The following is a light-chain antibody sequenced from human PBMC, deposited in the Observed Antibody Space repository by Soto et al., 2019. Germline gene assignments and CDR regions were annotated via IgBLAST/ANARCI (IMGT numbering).Light chain of an antibody. Sequence: ALTQPASVSGSPGQSITISCTGTSIDVGSYNLVSWYQQHPGKAPKLMIYEGSKRPSGVYNRFSGSKSGNTASLTISGLQAEDEADYYCCSYAGRNTFVVFGGGTKVTVL. V-gene: IGLV2-23*03. CDR1: SIDVGSYNL. CDR2: EGS. CDR3: CSYAGRNTFVV. J-gene: IGLJ2*01.